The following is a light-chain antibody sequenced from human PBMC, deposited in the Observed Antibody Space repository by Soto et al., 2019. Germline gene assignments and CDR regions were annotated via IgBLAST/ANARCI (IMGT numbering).Light chain of an antibody. CDR3: QQYNSWPPIT. J-gene: IGKJ5*01. Sequence: EIVMTQSPYTLYVSPGEGATLSCRASQSVRTKLAWYQQKAGQAPRLLIYGASTRATGIPDRFSGSGSGTEFTLIISSLQSEDFAVYYCQQYNSWPPITFGQGTRLEIK. CDR2: GAS. CDR1: QSVRTK. V-gene: IGKV3-15*01.